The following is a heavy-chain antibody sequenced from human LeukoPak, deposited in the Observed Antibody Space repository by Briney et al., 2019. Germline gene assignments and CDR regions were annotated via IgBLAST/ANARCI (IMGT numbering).Heavy chain of an antibody. Sequence: GGSLRLSCAASGFTFSSYEMNWVRQAPGKGLEWVSYISSSGSTIYYADSVKGRFTISRDNAKNSLYLQMNSLRAEDTAAYYCARARYYYYGMDVWGQGTTVTVSS. J-gene: IGHJ6*02. V-gene: IGHV3-48*03. CDR1: GFTFSSYE. CDR3: ARARYYYYGMDV. CDR2: ISSSGSTI.